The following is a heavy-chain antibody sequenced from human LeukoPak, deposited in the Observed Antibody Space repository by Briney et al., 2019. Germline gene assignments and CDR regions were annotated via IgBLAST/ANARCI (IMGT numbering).Heavy chain of an antibody. Sequence: GGPQRLFCGACGFIFSCYAVSGVRLARGEGLEWVLSFGGSGCRPYYSDSVKGRFTISRDNSKKTLYLQMNSLEAEDTAGYYCAKAIRTSCYGCNMDVWGKGTTVTVSS. D-gene: IGHD2-2*01. CDR2: FGGSGCRP. CDR1: GFIFSCYA. V-gene: IGHV3-23*01. J-gene: IGHJ6*03. CDR3: AKAIRTSCYGCNMDV.